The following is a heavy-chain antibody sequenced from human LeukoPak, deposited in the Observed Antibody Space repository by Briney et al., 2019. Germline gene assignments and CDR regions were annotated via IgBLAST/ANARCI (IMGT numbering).Heavy chain of an antibody. Sequence: SETLSLTCTVSGGSISSGSYYWSWIRQPAGKGLERIWRIYTSGSTNYNPSLKSRVTISVDTSKNQFSLKLSSVTAADTAVYYCATTANSYYYYYYMDVWGKGTTVTVSS. V-gene: IGHV4-61*02. CDR2: IYTSGST. CDR3: ATTANSYYYYYYMDV. D-gene: IGHD1-1*01. J-gene: IGHJ6*03. CDR1: GGSISSGSYY.